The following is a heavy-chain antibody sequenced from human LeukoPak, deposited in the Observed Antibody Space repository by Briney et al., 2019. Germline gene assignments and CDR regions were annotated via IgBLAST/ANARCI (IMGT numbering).Heavy chain of an antibody. V-gene: IGHV3-30*09. CDR1: GFTFSSYA. CDR2: ISYDGSNK. CDR3: ARGIGYSYGYFDY. Sequence: GGSLRLSCAASGFTFSSYAMHWVRQAPGKGLEWVAVISYDGSNKCYADSVKGRFAISRDNAKNSLYLQMNSLRAEDTAVYYCARGIGYSYGYFDYWGQGTLVTVSS. D-gene: IGHD5-18*01. J-gene: IGHJ4*02.